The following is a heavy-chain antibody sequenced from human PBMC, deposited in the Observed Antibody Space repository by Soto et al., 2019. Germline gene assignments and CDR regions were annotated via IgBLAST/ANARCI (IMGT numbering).Heavy chain of an antibody. J-gene: IGHJ4*02. V-gene: IGHV1-18*01. D-gene: IGHD3-22*01. CDR2: ISAYNGNT. CDR1: GYTFTSYG. CDR3: ARGVGYYYDSSGPFDY. Sequence: ASVKVSCKASGYTFTSYGISWVRQAPGQGPERMGWISAYNGNTNYAQKLQGRVTMTTDTSTSTAYMELRSLRSDDTAVYYCARGVGYYYDSSGPFDYWGQGTLVTVSS.